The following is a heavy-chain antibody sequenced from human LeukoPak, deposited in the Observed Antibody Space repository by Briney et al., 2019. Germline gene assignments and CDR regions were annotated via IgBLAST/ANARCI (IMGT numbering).Heavy chain of an antibody. Sequence: GASLQISSEGAGSIFTSYWNGWGRRLPAKSRQWMGSIIPGGSDTRYNPSFQGQVTISADKSSSTAYLQRSSLKAADTAMYYCARFLYESSGYYYGGIDYWGQGTLVTVSS. CDR1: GSIFTSYW. CDR2: IIPGGSDT. J-gene: IGHJ4*02. CDR3: ARFLYESSGYYYGGIDY. D-gene: IGHD3-22*01. V-gene: IGHV5-51*01.